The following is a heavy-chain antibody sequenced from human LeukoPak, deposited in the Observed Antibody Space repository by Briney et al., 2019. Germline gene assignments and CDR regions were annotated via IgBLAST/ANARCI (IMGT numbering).Heavy chain of an antibody. J-gene: IGHJ4*02. CDR1: GGSISSYY. V-gene: IGHV4-4*07. Sequence: SETLSLTCTVSGGSISSYYWSWIRQPAGEGLEWIGRIFGSGSTNYNPSLKSRLTMSVDTSKSQFSLKLTSVTAADTAVYYCARGSGSYPPLDYWGQGTLVTVFS. CDR3: ARGSGSYPPLDY. CDR2: IFGSGST. D-gene: IGHD3-10*01.